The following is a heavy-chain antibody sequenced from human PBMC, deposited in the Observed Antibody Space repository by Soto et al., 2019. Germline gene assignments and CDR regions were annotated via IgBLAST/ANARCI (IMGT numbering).Heavy chain of an antibody. CDR1: GGSISSYY. CDR2: IYYSGIT. CDR3: ARYKSNYYYGMHV. J-gene: IGHJ6*02. V-gene: IGHV4-59*01. D-gene: IGHD1-20*01. Sequence: QVQLQESGPGLVKPSETLSLTCTVSGGSISSYYWSWIRQPPGKGLEWIGYIYYSGITNYNPSLKSQVTISGAPSKIRFSLKLSSVTAADTAVYYCARYKSNYYYGMHVWGQGTTVTVS.